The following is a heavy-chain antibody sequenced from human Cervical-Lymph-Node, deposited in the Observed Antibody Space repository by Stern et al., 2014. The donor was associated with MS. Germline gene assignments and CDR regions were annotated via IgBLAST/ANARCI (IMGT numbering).Heavy chain of an antibody. Sequence: QDQLVQSGAEVKKPGSSVKVSCKASGGTFSSNALSWVRQAPGQGLEWMGGIIPLFGTANYAQKFQGRVTITADESTSTAYMELSSLRSEDTAVYYCARVYGTEQKESYLAYWGQGTLVTVSS. CDR2: IIPLFGTA. J-gene: IGHJ4*02. CDR3: ARVYGTEQKESYLAY. D-gene: IGHD1/OR15-1a*01. CDR1: GGTFSSNA. V-gene: IGHV1-69*12.